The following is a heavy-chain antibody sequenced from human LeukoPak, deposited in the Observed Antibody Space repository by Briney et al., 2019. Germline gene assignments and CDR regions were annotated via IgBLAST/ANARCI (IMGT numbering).Heavy chain of an antibody. V-gene: IGHV4-4*02. Sequence: SGTLSLTCAVSGGSISSSNWWSWVRQPPGKGLEWIGEIYHSGSTNYNPSLKSRVTISVDKSKNQFSLKLSSVTAADTAVYYCASRGGSYYYYYMGIWGKGTTVTVSS. CDR1: GGSISSSNW. D-gene: IGHD3-16*01. J-gene: IGHJ6*03. CDR3: ASRGGSYYYYYMGI. CDR2: IYHSGST.